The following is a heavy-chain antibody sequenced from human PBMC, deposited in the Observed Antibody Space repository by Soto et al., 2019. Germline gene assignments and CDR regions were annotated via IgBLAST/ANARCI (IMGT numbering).Heavy chain of an antibody. CDR3: ASARHDFWSGYYPFLDY. CDR2: IYYSGST. CDR1: GGSISSGGYY. Sequence: SETLSLTFTVAGGSISSGGYYWSWIRQHPGKGLEWIGYIYYSGSTYYNPSLKSRVTISVDTSKNQFSLKLSSVTAADTAVYYCASARHDFWSGYYPFLDYWGQGTL. J-gene: IGHJ4*02. V-gene: IGHV4-31*03. D-gene: IGHD3-3*01.